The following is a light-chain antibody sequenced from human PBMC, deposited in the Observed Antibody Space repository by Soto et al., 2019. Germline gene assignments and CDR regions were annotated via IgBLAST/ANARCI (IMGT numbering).Light chain of an antibody. CDR1: ALPKQY. CDR3: QSADSSGTYPV. J-gene: IGLJ2*01. V-gene: IGLV3-25*03. Sequence: ELTQPPSVSVSPGQTARITCSGDALPKQYAYWYQQKPGQAPVLVIYKDSERPSGIPERFSGSSSGTTVTLTISGVQAEDEADYYCQSADSSGTYPVFGGGTKLTVL. CDR2: KDS.